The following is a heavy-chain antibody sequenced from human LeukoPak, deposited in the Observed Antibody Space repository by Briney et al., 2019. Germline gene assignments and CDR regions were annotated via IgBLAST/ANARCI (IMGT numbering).Heavy chain of an antibody. D-gene: IGHD3-22*01. CDR3: AKDDGRVTYYYDSSGYVVDY. V-gene: IGHV3-23*01. J-gene: IGHJ4*02. Sequence: GGSLRLSCAASGFTFSSYAMSWVRQAPGKGLEWVSAISGSGGSTYYADSVKGRFTISGDNSKNTLYLQMNSLRAEDTAVYYCAKDDGRVTYYYDSSGYVVDYWGQGTLVTVSS. CDR2: ISGSGGST. CDR1: GFTFSSYA.